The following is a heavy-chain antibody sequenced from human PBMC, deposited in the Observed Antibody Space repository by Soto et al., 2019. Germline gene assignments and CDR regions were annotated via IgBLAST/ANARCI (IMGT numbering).Heavy chain of an antibody. CDR3: ARHGYNYGGGYFDY. V-gene: IGHV3-66*04. CDR2: IYSGGNT. Sequence: EVQLVESGGGLVQPGGSLRLSCAASGVTVSSNYMSWVRQAPGKGLEWVSVIYSGGNTYYADSVKGRFTISRDNSKNTLYLQMNSLRAEDTAGYYCARHGYNYGGGYFDYWGQGTLVTVSS. J-gene: IGHJ4*02. D-gene: IGHD5-18*01. CDR1: GVTVSSNY.